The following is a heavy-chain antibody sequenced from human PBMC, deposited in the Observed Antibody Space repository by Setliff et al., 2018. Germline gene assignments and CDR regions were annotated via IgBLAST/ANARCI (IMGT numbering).Heavy chain of an antibody. J-gene: IGHJ3*02. Sequence: GGSLRLSCTASGFTFSAYWMSWVRQAPGKGLEWVANIDQDAIDKYYVGSVKGRFTISRDNAKNSLYLQMNSLRVDDTAIYYCARDPAYGAFDIWGQGTMVTVSS. CDR1: GFTFSAYW. V-gene: IGHV3-7*01. CDR2: IDQDAIDK. CDR3: ARDPAYGAFDI. D-gene: IGHD3-16*01.